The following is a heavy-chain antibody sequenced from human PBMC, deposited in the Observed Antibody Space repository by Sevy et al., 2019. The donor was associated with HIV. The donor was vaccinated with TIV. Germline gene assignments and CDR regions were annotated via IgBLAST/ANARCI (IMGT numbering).Heavy chain of an antibody. CDR3: ARDIKMSGYYPYYYYGMDV. CDR2: INPSGGST. D-gene: IGHD3-3*01. CDR1: GYTFTSYY. Sequence: ASVKVSCEASGYTFTSYYMHWVRQAPGQGLEWMGIINPSGGSTSYAQKFQGRVTMTRDTSTSTVYMELSSLRSEDTAVYYCARDIKMSGYYPYYYYGMDVWGQGTTVTVSS. V-gene: IGHV1-46*01. J-gene: IGHJ6*02.